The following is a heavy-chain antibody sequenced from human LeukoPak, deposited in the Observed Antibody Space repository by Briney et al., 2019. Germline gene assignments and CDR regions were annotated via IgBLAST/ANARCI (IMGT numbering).Heavy chain of an antibody. CDR1: GFTFSSYE. V-gene: IGHV3-21*01. CDR2: ISSSSSYI. D-gene: IGHD3-3*01. J-gene: IGHJ4*02. CDR3: GRGPLTIFPSDHFDY. Sequence: PGGSLRLSCAVSGFTFSSYEMNWVRQAPGKGLEWASSISSSSSYIYYADSVKGRFTISRDNAKNSLYLQMNSLRAEDTAVYYCGRGPLTIFPSDHFDYWGQGTLVTVSS.